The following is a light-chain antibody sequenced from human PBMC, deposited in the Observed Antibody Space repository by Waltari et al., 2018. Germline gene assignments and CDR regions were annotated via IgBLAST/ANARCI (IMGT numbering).Light chain of an antibody. V-gene: IGKV3-15*01. CDR1: QSISNN. Sequence: IVMTQSPAALSVSPGERATLSCRASQSISNNLAWYEHKPGHPPRLLISGASTRATGVPARFSGSGSGTEFTLTISSLQSEDSAIYFCQQYNTWPPSTFGQGTKLEIK. CDR3: QQYNTWPPST. CDR2: GAS. J-gene: IGKJ2*02.